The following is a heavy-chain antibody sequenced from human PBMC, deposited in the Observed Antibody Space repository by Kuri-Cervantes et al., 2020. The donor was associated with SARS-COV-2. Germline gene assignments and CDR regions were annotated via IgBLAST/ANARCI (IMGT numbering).Heavy chain of an antibody. Sequence: GESLKISCAASGFTFSSYAMHWVRQAPGKGLEWVAVISYDGSNKYYADSVKGRFTISRDNSKNTLYLQMNSLRAEDTAVYYCARGISSSWLSPTFDYWGQGTLVTVSS. CDR2: ISYDGSNK. J-gene: IGHJ4*02. CDR1: GFTFSSYA. V-gene: IGHV3-30*01. CDR3: ARGISSSWLSPTFDY. D-gene: IGHD6-13*01.